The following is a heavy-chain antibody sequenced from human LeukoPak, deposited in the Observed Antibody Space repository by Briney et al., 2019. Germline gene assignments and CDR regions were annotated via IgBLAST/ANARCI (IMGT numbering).Heavy chain of an antibody. CDR1: GGSISSGSYY. CDR2: IYTSGST. CDR3: ARGDDYGLY. V-gene: IGHV4-61*02. D-gene: IGHD4-17*01. Sequence: SETLSLTCTVSGGSISSGSYYWSWIRQPAGKGLEWIGRIYTSGSTNYNPSLKSRVTISVDTSKNQFSLKLSSVTAADTAVYYCARGDDYGLYWGQGTLVTVST. J-gene: IGHJ4*02.